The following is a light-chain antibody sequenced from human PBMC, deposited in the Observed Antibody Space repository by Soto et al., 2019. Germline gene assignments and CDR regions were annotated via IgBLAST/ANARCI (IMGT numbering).Light chain of an antibody. CDR3: QQYDRTPPHT. CDR1: QSVLYSSNNKNY. CDR2: WAS. V-gene: IGKV4-1*01. J-gene: IGKJ4*01. Sequence: DIVMTQSPDSLAVSLGERATINCKSSQSVLYSSNNKNYLAWYQQKPGQPPKLLIYWASTREAGVPERFSGSGSGTDFTLTISSLQAEDVSVYYCQQYDRTPPHTFGGGTKGELK.